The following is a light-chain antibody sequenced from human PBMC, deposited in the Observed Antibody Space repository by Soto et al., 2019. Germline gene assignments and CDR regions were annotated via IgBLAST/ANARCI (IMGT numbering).Light chain of an antibody. V-gene: IGLV4-60*03. CDR1: SGHSSYI. CDR2: LEGSGSY. CDR3: ENWDSNTHVV. Sequence: QSVLTQSSSASASLGSSVKLTCTLSSGHSSYIIAWHQQQPGKAPRYLMKLEGSGSYNKGSGVPDRFSGSSSGADRYLTIPNLQSEDEADYYCENWDSNTHVVFGGGTQLAVL. J-gene: IGLJ2*01.